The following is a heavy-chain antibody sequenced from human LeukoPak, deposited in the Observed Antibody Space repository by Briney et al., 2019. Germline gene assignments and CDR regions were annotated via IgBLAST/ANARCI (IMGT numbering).Heavy chain of an antibody. V-gene: IGHV3-11*04. CDR3: ARNSGYDNDYFDY. CDR2: INSGGSPI. D-gene: IGHD5-12*01. J-gene: IGHJ4*02. Sequence: GGSLRLSFVASGFTFNDYYMSWIRQAPGKGLEWVSYINSGGSPIYYADSVKGRFTISRDNAKNSLYLQMNSLRAEDTAVYYCARNSGYDNDYFDYWGQGTLVTVSS. CDR1: GFTFNDYY.